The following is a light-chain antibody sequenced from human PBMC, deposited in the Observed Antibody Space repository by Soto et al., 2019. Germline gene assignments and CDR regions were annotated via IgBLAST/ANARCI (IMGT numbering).Light chain of an antibody. CDR1: QSVSSTY. CDR2: GAS. V-gene: IGKV3-20*01. Sequence: EIVLTQSPGTLSLSPGERATLSCRASQSVSSTYLARYQQKPGQAPRLLMYGASTRATGIPDRFSGSGSGTDFTLTISRLEPEDFAVYYCQQFGRSPPSWTFGQGTKVEIK. J-gene: IGKJ1*01. CDR3: QQFGRSPPSWT.